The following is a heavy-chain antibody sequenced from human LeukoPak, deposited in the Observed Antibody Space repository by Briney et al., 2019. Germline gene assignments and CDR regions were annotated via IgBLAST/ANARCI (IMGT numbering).Heavy chain of an antibody. J-gene: IGHJ4*02. CDR1: GYTFTGYY. V-gene: IGHV1-2*02. CDR2: INPNSGGT. D-gene: IGHD3-3*01. Sequence: VASVKVSCKASGYTFTGYYMHWVRQAPGQGLEWMGWINPNSGGTNYAQKFQGRVTMTRDTSISTAYMELSRLGSDDTAVYYCARVSDDFWSGQPVYYFDYWAREPWSPSPQ. CDR3: ARVSDDFWSGQPVYYFDY.